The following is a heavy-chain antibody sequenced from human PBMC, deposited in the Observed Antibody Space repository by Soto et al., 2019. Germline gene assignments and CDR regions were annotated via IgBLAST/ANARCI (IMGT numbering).Heavy chain of an antibody. Sequence: ASVKVSCKASGYRFTTYQMHWVRQAPGQGLEWMGTINPSGGSTSYAQRFQGRVTMTRDTSTSTVYMQLSSLRSEDTALYYCARGDSNGWYFDYWGQGTLVTVS. CDR3: ARGDSNGWYFDY. D-gene: IGHD6-19*01. V-gene: IGHV1-46*01. CDR1: GYRFTTYQ. J-gene: IGHJ4*02. CDR2: INPSGGST.